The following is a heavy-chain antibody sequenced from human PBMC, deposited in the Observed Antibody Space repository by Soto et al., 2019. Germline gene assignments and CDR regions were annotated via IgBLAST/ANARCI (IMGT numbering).Heavy chain of an antibody. CDR2: IKEDGSEK. J-gene: IGHJ4*02. CDR1: GFTFSSYW. Sequence: GSLRLSWAASGFTFSSYWMGWGRQTPGKGLEWVANIKEDGSEKYYVDSVNGRFTISRDNAKNSLYLQMNSLRAEDTAVYYCARDYGSDGYYFDYWGQGTLVTVSS. V-gene: IGHV3-7*05. D-gene: IGHD5-12*01. CDR3: ARDYGSDGYYFDY.